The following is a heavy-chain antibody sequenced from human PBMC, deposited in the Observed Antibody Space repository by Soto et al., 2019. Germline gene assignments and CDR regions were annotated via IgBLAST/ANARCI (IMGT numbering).Heavy chain of an antibody. J-gene: IGHJ4*02. Sequence: QVQLVESGGGVVQPGRSLRLSCAASGFTFSSYAMHWVRQAPGKGLEWVAVISYDGSNKYYADSVKGRFTISRDNSKNTRNLQMNSLRAEDTAVYYGARDRQWIQLWPPFFDYWGQGTLVTVSS. CDR2: ISYDGSNK. V-gene: IGHV3-30-3*01. CDR3: ARDRQWIQLWPPFFDY. CDR1: GFTFSSYA. D-gene: IGHD5-18*01.